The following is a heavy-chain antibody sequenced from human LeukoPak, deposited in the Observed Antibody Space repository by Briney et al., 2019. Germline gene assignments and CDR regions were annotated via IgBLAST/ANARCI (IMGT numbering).Heavy chain of an antibody. Sequence: GGSLRLSCAASGFTYSGYGIHWVSQAPGKGLEWVAFIRYDGSNQYYADSVKGRLTISRDNSKNMLFLQMNSLRAEDTAVYYCARGWGISADGYGLFDYRGQGTLVTVSS. J-gene: IGHJ4*02. CDR1: GFTYSGYG. CDR2: IRYDGSNQ. D-gene: IGHD6-13*01. V-gene: IGHV3-30*02. CDR3: ARGWGISADGYGLFDY.